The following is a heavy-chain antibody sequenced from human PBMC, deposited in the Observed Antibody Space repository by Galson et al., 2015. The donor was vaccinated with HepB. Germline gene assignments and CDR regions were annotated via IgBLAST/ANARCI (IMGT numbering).Heavy chain of an antibody. CDR1: GFTFSNYP. Sequence: SLRLSCAASGFTFSNYPMHWVRLAPGKGLDWVAVITDGGDNKYYADSVRGRCAISRDNSKNTLYLQTNSLRREDTAVYYCAQETGDGKGAVVGVVERGGRGT. D-gene: IGHD2-21*01. CDR3: AQETGDGKGAVVGVVER. J-gene: IGHJ2*01. CDR2: ITDGGDNK. V-gene: IGHV3-30*07.